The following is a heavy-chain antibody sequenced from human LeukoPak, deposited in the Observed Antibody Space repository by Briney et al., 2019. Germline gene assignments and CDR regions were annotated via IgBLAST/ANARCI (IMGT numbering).Heavy chain of an antibody. CDR2: ISGSGGST. V-gene: IGHV3-23*01. CDR3: AKVGGYYYDILDY. D-gene: IGHD3-22*01. Sequence: GGSLRLSCAASGFTFSSYDMSWVRQASGKGLEWVSAISGSGGSTYYADSVKGRFTISRDNSKNTLYLQMNSLRAEDTAVYYCAKVGGYYYDILDYWGQGTLVTVPS. CDR1: GFTFSSYD. J-gene: IGHJ4*02.